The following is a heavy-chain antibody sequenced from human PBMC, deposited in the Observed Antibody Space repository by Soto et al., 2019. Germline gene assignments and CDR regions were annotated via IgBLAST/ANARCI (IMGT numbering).Heavy chain of an antibody. Sequence: ASVKVSCKASGYTFTSYAMHWVRQAPGQGLEWMGWISAYNGNTNYAQKLQGRVTMTTDTSTSTAYMELRSLRSDDTAVYYCARDSRCSGGSCYPALGYYYYGMDVWGQGTTVTVSS. D-gene: IGHD2-15*01. CDR2: ISAYNGNT. V-gene: IGHV1-18*01. CDR3: ARDSRCSGGSCYPALGYYYYGMDV. CDR1: GYTFTSYA. J-gene: IGHJ6*02.